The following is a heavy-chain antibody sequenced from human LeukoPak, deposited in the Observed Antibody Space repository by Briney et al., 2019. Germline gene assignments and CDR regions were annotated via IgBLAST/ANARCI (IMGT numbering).Heavy chain of an antibody. J-gene: IGHJ4*02. V-gene: IGHV4-34*01. CDR2: INHSGST. Sequence: SETLSLTCAVYGGSFSSYYWSWIRQPPGKGLEWIGEINHSGSTNYNPSLKSRVTISVDTSKNQFSLKLSSVTAADTAVYYCARGPRGIAAAVFQKQTDSWGQGTLVTVSS. CDR3: ARGPRGIAAAVFQKQTDS. CDR1: GGSFSSYY. D-gene: IGHD6-13*01.